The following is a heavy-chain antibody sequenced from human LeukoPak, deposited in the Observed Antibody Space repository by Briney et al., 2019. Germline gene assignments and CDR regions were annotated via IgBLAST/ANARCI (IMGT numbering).Heavy chain of an antibody. CDR3: ARVSRELSSSWSYFDY. CDR1: GFTFSSYA. Sequence: GGSLRLSCSASGFTFSSYAMHWVRQAPGKGLEYVSAISSNGGSTYYADSVKGRFTISRDNSKNTLYLQMNSLRAEDTAVYYCARVSRELSSSWSYFDYWGQGTLVTVSS. CDR2: ISSNGGST. D-gene: IGHD6-13*01. V-gene: IGHV3-64*04. J-gene: IGHJ4*02.